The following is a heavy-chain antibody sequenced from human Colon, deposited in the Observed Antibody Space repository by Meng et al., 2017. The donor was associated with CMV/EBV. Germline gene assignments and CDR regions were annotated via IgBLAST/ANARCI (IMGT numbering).Heavy chain of an antibody. CDR3: AGPDDNGDTPHDAFDF. J-gene: IGHJ3*01. Sequence: SETLSLTCTVSGGSIRRSYWSWVRQPPGKGLEYIGHISYTGDTNYNPSLKSRVTISMDTSKNQFSLRLTSVTTSDTAVYFCAGPDDNGDTPHDAFDFWGQGSMVTVSS. CDR1: GGSIRRSY. V-gene: IGHV4-59*01. CDR2: ISYTGDT. D-gene: IGHD4/OR15-4a*01.